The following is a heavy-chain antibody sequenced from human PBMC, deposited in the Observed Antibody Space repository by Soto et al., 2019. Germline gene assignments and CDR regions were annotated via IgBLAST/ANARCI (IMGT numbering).Heavy chain of an antibody. CDR3: PSVETQRYYYGMDV. CDR1: GGTFSSYA. CDR2: FIPIFGTA. J-gene: IGHJ6*02. Sequence: QVQLVQSGAEVKKPGSSVKVSCKASGGTFSSYAISWVRQAPGQGLEWMGGFIPIFGTANYAQKFQARVTITADESTGTAYMELSSLRSEDTAVYYCPSVETQRYYYGMDVWGQGTTVTVSS. V-gene: IGHV1-69*12. D-gene: IGHD2-15*01.